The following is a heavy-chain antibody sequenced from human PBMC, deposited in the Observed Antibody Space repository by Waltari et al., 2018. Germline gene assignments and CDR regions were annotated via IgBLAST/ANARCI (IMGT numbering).Heavy chain of an antibody. Sequence: EVQLLESGGGLVQTGGSLRLSCAASGFTVSSYAMSWVRQAQGKGLEWVSSISGSGGSTYYADSVKGRFTISRDNSKNTLYLQMNSLRAEDTAVYYCAKGSPYSSGWYVGFDYWGQGTLVTVSS. CDR2: ISGSGGST. J-gene: IGHJ4*02. CDR3: AKGSPYSSGWYVGFDY. CDR1: GFTVSSYA. D-gene: IGHD6-19*01. V-gene: IGHV3-23*01.